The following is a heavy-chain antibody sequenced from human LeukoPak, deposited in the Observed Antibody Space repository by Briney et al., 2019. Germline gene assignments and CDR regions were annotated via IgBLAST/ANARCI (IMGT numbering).Heavy chain of an antibody. D-gene: IGHD3-10*01. CDR3: ANDHYYGSGSYFV. V-gene: IGHV3-48*01. Sequence: GGSLRLSCVVSGFTFSSYAMNWVRQAPGQGLEWISYISSASSTIYYADSVKGRFTISRDNAQKSVYLQMNSLRAEDTAVYYCANDHYYGSGSYFVWGQGTLVTVSS. CDR2: ISSASSTI. CDR1: GFTFSSYA. J-gene: IGHJ4*02.